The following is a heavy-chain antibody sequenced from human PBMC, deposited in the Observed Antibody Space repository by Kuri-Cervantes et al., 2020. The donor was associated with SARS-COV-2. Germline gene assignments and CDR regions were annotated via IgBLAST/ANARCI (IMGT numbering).Heavy chain of an antibody. J-gene: IGHJ2*01. Sequence: ESLKISCEVYGGSHSYYYWRWVPQPPGKGLEWIGEINHSGSTNYNPSLKSRVTISGDTSKNQFSLKLSSVTAADTAVYYCARAELGLGWFFDLWGRGTLVTVSS. CDR2: INHSGST. D-gene: IGHD6-13*01. CDR3: ARAELGLGWFFDL. CDR1: GGSHSYYY. V-gene: IGHV4-34*01.